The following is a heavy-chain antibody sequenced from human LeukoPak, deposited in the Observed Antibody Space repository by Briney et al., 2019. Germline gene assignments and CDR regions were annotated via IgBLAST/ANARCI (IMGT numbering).Heavy chain of an antibody. CDR1: GYRFTGCY. D-gene: IGHD3-16*02. J-gene: IGHJ4*02. CDR3: ARQQEVSGYFDY. Sequence: ASVKVSCKASGYRFTGCYMHWVRQAPGHGLEWMGWINPNSGVTNYAQNFQGRVSMTRDTSISTAYMELSRLRSDDTAVYYCARQQEVSGYFDYWGQGTLVTVSS. CDR2: INPNSGVT. V-gene: IGHV1-2*02.